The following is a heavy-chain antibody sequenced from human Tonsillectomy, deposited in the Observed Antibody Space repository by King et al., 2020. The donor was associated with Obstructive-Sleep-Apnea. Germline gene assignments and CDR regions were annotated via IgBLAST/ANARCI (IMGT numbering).Heavy chain of an antibody. CDR2: ICGSGGSP. CDR3: ANGGANNPFGAFDY. Sequence: VQLVESGGGLVQPGGSLRLSCAASGFTFSSYAMSWVRQAPGKGLEWGSVICGSGGSPYYADSVKGRFTISSDNSKKTLYLQMNSPRAEDTALYYSANGGANNPFGAFDYWGQGTLVTVSS. V-gene: IGHV3-23*04. J-gene: IGHJ4*02. D-gene: IGHD3-10*01. CDR1: GFTFSSYA.